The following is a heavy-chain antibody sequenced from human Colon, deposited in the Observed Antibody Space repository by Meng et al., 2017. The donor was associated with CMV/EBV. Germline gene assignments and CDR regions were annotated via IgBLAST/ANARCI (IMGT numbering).Heavy chain of an antibody. V-gene: IGHV3-23*01. J-gene: IGHJ6*02. Sequence: GGSLRLSCAGSGFTFSSYALSWVRQAPGKGLEWVSAISGSGSSTYYANSVKGRVTISRDNSKNTLYLQINSLRAEDTAVYYCARDYSEMATAGYYYGMDVWGQGTTVTVSS. CDR1: GFTFSSYA. CDR2: ISGSGSST. CDR3: ARDYSEMATAGYYYGMDV. D-gene: IGHD5-24*01.